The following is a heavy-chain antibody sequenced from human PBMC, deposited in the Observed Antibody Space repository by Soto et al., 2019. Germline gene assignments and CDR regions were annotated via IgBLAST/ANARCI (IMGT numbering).Heavy chain of an antibody. Sequence: QVQLQEAGPGLVRPSQTLSLTCTVAGGSMSENDYYWSWLRQSPGQGLQWIGYIYDTWTTSYSPSLKSRVTMSADTSRIQFSLKRTSVTAADTALYFCARGIVRGGFDIWGQGTLVTVSS. CDR2: IYDTWTT. D-gene: IGHD3-10*02. J-gene: IGHJ3*02. CDR3: ARGIVRGGFDI. CDR1: GGSMSENDYY. V-gene: IGHV4-30-4*01.